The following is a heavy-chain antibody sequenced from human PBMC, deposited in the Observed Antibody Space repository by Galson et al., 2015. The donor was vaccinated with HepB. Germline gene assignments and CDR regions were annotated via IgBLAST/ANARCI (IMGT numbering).Heavy chain of an antibody. J-gene: IGHJ4*02. D-gene: IGHD6-13*01. CDR3: ARDLQQPWGDPNYFDY. CDR1: GGSMRDHY. Sequence: SETLSLTCTVTGGSMRDHYWSWVRQPAGKGLEWIGRIRTTGSTNYKSAFRGRVAMSVDTSRNQFSLTLSSVTAADTAVYYCARDLQQPWGDPNYFDYWGQGTLVTVSS. V-gene: IGHV4-4*07. CDR2: IRTTGST.